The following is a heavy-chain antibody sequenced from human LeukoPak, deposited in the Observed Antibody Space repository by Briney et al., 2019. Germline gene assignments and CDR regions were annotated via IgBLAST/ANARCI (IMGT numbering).Heavy chain of an antibody. CDR2: IKQDGSEK. Sequence: GGSLRLSCAASGFTFSRYWMSWVRQAPGKGLEWVANIKQDGSEKYYVDSVKGRFTISRDNAKNSLYLQMNSLRAEDTALYYCAKEDDGKAFDIWGQGTMVTVSS. V-gene: IGHV3-7*03. CDR3: AKEDDGKAFDI. D-gene: IGHD1-1*01. J-gene: IGHJ3*02. CDR1: GFTFSRYW.